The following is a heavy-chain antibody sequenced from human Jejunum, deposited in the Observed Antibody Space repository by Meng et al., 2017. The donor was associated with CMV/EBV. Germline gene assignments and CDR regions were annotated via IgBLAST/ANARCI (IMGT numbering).Heavy chain of an antibody. CDR1: GFTFSSYS. CDR2: ISRSSSYI. J-gene: IGHJ4*02. V-gene: IGHV3-21*01. D-gene: IGHD3-10*01. Sequence: SGFTFSSYSMNWVRQAPGKGLEWVSSISRSSSYIYYADSVKGRFTISRDNAKNSLYLQMNSLRAEDTAVYYCARDTTMVRGDPYYFDYWGQGTLVTVSS. CDR3: ARDTTMVRGDPYYFDY.